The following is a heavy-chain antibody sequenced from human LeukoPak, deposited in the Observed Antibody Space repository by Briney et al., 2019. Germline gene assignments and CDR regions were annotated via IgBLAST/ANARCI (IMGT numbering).Heavy chain of an antibody. D-gene: IGHD3-10*01. CDR3: ARDQGHYGSGSYHYYYYYGMDV. Sequence: SETLSLTCAVSGSSISTPYYWGWIRQPPGKGLEWIGSAYYSGSTYYDPSLKRRVSISVDTSKNQFSLKLFSATAADTAVYYCARDQGHYGSGSYHYYYYYGMDVWGKGTTVTVSS. J-gene: IGHJ6*04. V-gene: IGHV4-38-2*02. CDR2: AYYSGST. CDR1: GSSISTPYY.